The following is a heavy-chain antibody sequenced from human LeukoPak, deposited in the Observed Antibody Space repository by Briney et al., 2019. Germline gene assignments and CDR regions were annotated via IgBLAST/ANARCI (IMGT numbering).Heavy chain of an antibody. CDR1: GLTFSTYW. D-gene: IGHD4-17*01. Sequence: GGSLRLSCAASGLTFSTYWMHWVRQAPGKGLVWVSHIKSDGSRTTYADSVKGRFTISRDNAKNTLYLQMNSLRAEDTAVYYCAKDLVTTVRYYFDYWGQGTLVTVSS. CDR2: IKSDGSRT. V-gene: IGHV3-74*01. J-gene: IGHJ4*02. CDR3: AKDLVTTVRYYFDY.